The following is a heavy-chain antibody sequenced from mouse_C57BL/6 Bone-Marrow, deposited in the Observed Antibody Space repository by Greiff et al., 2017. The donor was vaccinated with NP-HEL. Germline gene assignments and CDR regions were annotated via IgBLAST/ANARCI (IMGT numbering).Heavy chain of an antibody. J-gene: IGHJ4*01. Sequence: DVKLVESGGGLVKPGGSLKLSCAASGFTFSDYGMHWVRQAPEKGLEWVAYISSGSSTIYYADTVKGRFTISRDNAKNTLFLQMTSLRSEYTAMYYCARRYRGLYYYAMDYWGQGTAVTVSA. V-gene: IGHV5-17*01. CDR3: ARRYRGLYYYAMDY. CDR1: GFTFSDYG. CDR2: ISSGSSTI. D-gene: IGHD2-12*01.